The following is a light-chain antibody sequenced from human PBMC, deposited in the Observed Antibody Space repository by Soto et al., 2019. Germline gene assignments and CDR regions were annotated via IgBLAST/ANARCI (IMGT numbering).Light chain of an antibody. CDR3: QQCFSTHLLT. J-gene: IGKJ4*01. V-gene: IGKV1-39*01. CDR2: GAS. Sequence: DIQMTQSPSSLSASVGDRVTITCRASQSISTFLNWYQQKPGKAPKLLIYGASNLESGVPSTFSGSGSGTDFSLTISSLQPEDLATYYCQQCFSTHLLTFGGGTKVEIK. CDR1: QSISTF.